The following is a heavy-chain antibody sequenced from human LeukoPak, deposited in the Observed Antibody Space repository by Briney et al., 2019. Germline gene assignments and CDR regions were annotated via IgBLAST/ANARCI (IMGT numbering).Heavy chain of an antibody. CDR2: ISYDGSNK. V-gene: IGHV3-30*18. D-gene: IGHD3-22*01. CDR1: GFTFSTCG. CDR3: ANENYYDSSAYLDY. Sequence: GRSLRLSCAASGFTFSTCGMHWVRQAPGKGLEWVAIISYDGSNKYYADSVKGRFTISRDNSKNTLYLQMNSLRAEDTAVYYCANENYYDSSAYLDYWGQGTPVTVSS. J-gene: IGHJ4*02.